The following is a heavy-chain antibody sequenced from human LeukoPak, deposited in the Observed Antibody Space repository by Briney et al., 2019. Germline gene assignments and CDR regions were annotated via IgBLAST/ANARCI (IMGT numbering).Heavy chain of an antibody. CDR1: GGSFSGYY. CDR3: ASRLNYDFWSGYIYYFDY. V-gene: IGHV4-34*01. CDR2: INHSGST. D-gene: IGHD3-3*01. J-gene: IGHJ4*02. Sequence: SETLSLTCAVYGGSFSGYYWSWIRQPPGKGLEWIGEINHSGSTNYNPSLKSRVTISVDTSKNQFSLKLSSVTAADTAEYYCASRLNYDFWSGYIYYFDYWGQGTLVTVSS.